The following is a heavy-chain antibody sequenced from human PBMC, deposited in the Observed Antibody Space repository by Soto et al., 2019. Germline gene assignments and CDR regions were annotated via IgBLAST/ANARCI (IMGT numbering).Heavy chain of an antibody. CDR1: GFTLSSYW. CDR2: IKEDGSET. CDR3: AREVLVWFGEFLEDYYYHGMDV. V-gene: IGHV3-7*05. J-gene: IGHJ6*02. D-gene: IGHD3-10*01. Sequence: EVQVVESGGGLVQPGGSLRLSCAASGFTLSSYWMTWVRQAPGKGLEWVANIKEDGSETYYVDSVKGRFTISRDNAKKSLYLQLNSLRAEDTAVYYCAREVLVWFGEFLEDYYYHGMDVWGQGTTVTVSS.